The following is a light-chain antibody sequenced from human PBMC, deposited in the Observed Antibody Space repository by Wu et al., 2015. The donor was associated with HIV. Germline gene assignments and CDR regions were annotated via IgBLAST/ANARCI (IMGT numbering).Light chain of an antibody. CDR3: QQYHSYPWT. J-gene: IGKJ1*01. Sequence: DIQMTQSPSTLSASVGDRVTITCRASQTINSWLAWYQQKPGKAPKLLIYKASSLESGVPSRFSGSGSGTEFTLTISSLQPDDFATYYCQQYHSYPWTFGQGTKVEIK. CDR2: KAS. CDR1: QTINSW. V-gene: IGKV1-5*03.